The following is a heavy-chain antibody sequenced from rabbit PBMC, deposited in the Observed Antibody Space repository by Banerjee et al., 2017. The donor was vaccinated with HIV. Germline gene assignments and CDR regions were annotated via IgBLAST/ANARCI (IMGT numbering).Heavy chain of an antibody. Sequence: QQQLEESGGGLVKPGGTLTLTCKASGFELSSYWMCWVRQAPGKGLEWIACIYNGDGSTYYASWVNGRFSISRSTSLNTVTLQMTSLTAADTATYFCARDYSDVGYGMDLWGQGTLVTVS. D-gene: IGHD2-1*01. J-gene: IGHJ3*01. CDR2: IYNGDGST. V-gene: IGHV1S47*01. CDR1: GFELSSYW. CDR3: ARDYSDVGYGMDL.